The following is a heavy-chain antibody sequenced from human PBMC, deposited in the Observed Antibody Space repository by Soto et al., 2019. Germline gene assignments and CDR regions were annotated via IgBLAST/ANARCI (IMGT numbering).Heavy chain of an antibody. V-gene: IGHV3-21*01. Sequence: LRLFYADCEFTVSTYTMDWVRQAPGKGLEWISSISSGSSYIYYAGSVKGRFTISRDNAKNSLFLQMNSLRADDTAVYYCARDILSGGAYPDSWGQGTKVTVSS. CDR2: ISSGSSYI. CDR1: EFTVSTYT. CDR3: ARDILSGGAYPDS. J-gene: IGHJ5*01. D-gene: IGHD3-10*01.